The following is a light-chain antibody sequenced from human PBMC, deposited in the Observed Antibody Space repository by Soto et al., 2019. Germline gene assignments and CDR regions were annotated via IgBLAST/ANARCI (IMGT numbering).Light chain of an antibody. CDR1: SSNIGTYY. V-gene: IGLV1-47*02. J-gene: IGLJ3*02. CDR3: CSYAGTYTLWV. CDR2: SDT. Sequence: QAVVTQPPSASGTPGQRVTISCSGSSSNIGTYYVNWYQHLPGTAPKLLIYSDTQRPSGVPDRFSGSKSGASASLAISGLRSEDEGDYYCCSYAGTYTLWVFGGGTKVTVL.